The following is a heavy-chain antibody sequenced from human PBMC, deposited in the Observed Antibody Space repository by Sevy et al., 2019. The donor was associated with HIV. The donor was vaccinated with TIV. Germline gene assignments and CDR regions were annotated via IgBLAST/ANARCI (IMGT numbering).Heavy chain of an antibody. J-gene: IGHJ4*02. D-gene: IGHD5-12*01. CDR1: GCTFSSYA. CDR3: AREGSGHEFDY. CDR2: IIPIFGTA. Sequence: ASVKVSCKASGCTFSSYAISWVRQAPGQGLEWMGGIIPIFGTANYAQKFQGRVTITADKSTSTAYMELSSLRSEDTAVYYCAREGSGHEFDYWGQGTLVTVSS. V-gene: IGHV1-69*06.